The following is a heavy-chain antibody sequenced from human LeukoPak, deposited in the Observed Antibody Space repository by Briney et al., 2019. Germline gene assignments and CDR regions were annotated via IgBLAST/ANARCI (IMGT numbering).Heavy chain of an antibody. V-gene: IGHV3-21*01. Sequence: GGSLRLSCAASGFTFSSYSMNSVRQAPGKGLEWVSSISSSSSYIYYADSVKGRFTISRDNAKNSLYLQMNSLRAEDTAVYYCARVLGTTVPTGWGQGTLVTVSS. CDR2: ISSSSSYI. D-gene: IGHD1-7*01. CDR1: GFTFSSYS. CDR3: ARVLGTTVPTG. J-gene: IGHJ4*02.